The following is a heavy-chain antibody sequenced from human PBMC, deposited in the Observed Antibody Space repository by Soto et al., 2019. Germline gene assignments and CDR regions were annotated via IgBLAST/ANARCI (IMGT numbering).Heavy chain of an antibody. CDR2: VIPIFGTA. V-gene: IGHV1-69*12. Sequence: QVQLVQSGAEVKKPGSSVKVSCKASGGTFSSYAISWVRQAPGQGLEWMGGVIPIFGTANYAQKFQGRVTITADESTSTAYMELSSLRSEDTAVYYCARGRTRDDWEFDAFDIWGQGTMVTVSS. CDR3: ARGRTRDDWEFDAFDI. CDR1: GGTFSSYA. D-gene: IGHD3-10*01. J-gene: IGHJ3*02.